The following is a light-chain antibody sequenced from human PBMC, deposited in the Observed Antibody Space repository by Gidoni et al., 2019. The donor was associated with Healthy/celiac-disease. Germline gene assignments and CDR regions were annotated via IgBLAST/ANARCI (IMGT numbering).Light chain of an antibody. V-gene: IGKV1-5*03. J-gene: IGKJ1*01. CDR3: QQYNSYPVT. Sequence: DIQMTQSPSTLSASVGDRVTITCRASQSISSWLAWYQQKRGKAPKLLIYKASSLESGVPSRFSGSGSGTEFTLTISSLQPDDFATYYCQQYNSYPVTFGQGTKVEIK. CDR1: QSISSW. CDR2: KAS.